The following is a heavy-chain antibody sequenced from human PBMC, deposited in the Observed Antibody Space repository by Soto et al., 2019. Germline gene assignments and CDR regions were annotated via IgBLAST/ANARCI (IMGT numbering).Heavy chain of an antibody. V-gene: IGHV3-7*03. J-gene: IGHJ4*02. CDR1: GFTFSRYW. CDR3: ARDQGYNYGNFDY. CDR2: IKQDGSEK. Sequence: EVQLVESGGGLVQPGGSLRLSCAASGFTFSRYWMSWVRQAPGKGLEWVANIKQDGSEKYYVDSVKGRFTISRDNAKNSLYLQMNSLRAEDTAVYFCARDQGYNYGNFDYCGQGTLVTVSS. D-gene: IGHD2-15*01.